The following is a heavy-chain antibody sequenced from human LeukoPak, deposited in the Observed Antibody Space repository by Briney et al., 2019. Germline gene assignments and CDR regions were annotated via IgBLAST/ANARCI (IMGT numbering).Heavy chain of an antibody. CDR2: IYHSGGT. D-gene: IGHD3-16*01. J-gene: IGHJ4*02. CDR1: GGSISGYY. CDR3: ARHSWGGYYHDY. V-gene: IGHV4-59*08. Sequence: SETLSLTCNVSGGSISGYYWSLIRQPPGKGLEWIGYIYHSGGTDYNPSLKSRVTISVDTSKNQFSLRLSSVTAADTAVYYCARHSWGGYYHDYWGQGTLVTVSS.